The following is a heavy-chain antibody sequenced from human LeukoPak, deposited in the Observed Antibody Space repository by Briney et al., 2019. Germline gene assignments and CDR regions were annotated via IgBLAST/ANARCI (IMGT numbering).Heavy chain of an antibody. CDR1: GFTSSRYG. V-gene: IGHV3-30*04. J-gene: IGHJ5*02. CDR3: ARDTYYYDSSGYYGGFWFDP. CDR2: ISYDGSNK. D-gene: IGHD3-22*01. Sequence: GGSLRLSCAASGFTSSRYGMHWVRQAPGKGLEWVTAISYDGSNKYYADSVKGRFTISRDNSKNTLYVQMNSLRAEDTAVYYCARDTYYYDSSGYYGGFWFDPWGQGTLVTVSS.